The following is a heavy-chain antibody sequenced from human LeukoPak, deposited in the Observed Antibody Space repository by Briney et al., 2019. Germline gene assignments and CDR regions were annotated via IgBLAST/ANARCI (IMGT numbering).Heavy chain of an antibody. Sequence: GESLKISCKGSGYSFTSYWIGWVRQMPGTGLECMGIIYPDHSDTRYSPSLQGQVTISADKSISTAYLQWSSLKASDTAMYYCARQYGSGSYDYWGQGTLVTVSS. CDR3: ARQYGSGSYDY. CDR2: IYPDHSDT. CDR1: GYSFTSYW. V-gene: IGHV5-51*01. D-gene: IGHD3-10*01. J-gene: IGHJ4*02.